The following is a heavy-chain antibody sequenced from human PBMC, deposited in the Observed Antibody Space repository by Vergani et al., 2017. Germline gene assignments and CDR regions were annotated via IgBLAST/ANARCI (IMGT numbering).Heavy chain of an antibody. V-gene: IGHV1-69*12. D-gene: IGHD3-10*01. J-gene: IGHJ6*02. CDR3: ARGMARGVIMIMDYGMDV. CDR2: IIPIFGTA. CDR1: GGTFSSYA. Sequence: QVQLVQSGAEVKKPGSSVKVSCKASGGTFSSYAISWVRQAPGQGLEWMGGIIPIFGTANYAQKFQGRVTITADESTSTAYMELSSLRSEDTAVYYCARGMARGVIMIMDYGMDVWGQGTTVTVSS.